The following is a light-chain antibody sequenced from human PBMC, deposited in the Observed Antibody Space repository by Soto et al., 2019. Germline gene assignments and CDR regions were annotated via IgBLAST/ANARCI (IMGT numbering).Light chain of an antibody. CDR1: QSVSTY. Sequence: EIVLTQSPAALSLSPGERATLSCRASQSVSTYLAWYQQKPGQAPRLLIYDASNRATGIPDRFSGSGSGKDFTLTVSSLEHEDSAVYFCQQRSNWPPWTFGQGTKVEVK. V-gene: IGKV3-11*01. CDR2: DAS. J-gene: IGKJ1*01. CDR3: QQRSNWPPWT.